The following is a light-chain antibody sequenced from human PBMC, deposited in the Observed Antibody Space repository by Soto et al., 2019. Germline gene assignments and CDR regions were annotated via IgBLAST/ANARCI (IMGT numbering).Light chain of an antibody. V-gene: IGKV3-15*01. J-gene: IGKJ2*01. CDR2: DTS. CDR1: QSVSSL. CDR3: QQYNIWPYT. Sequence: IVQTQSPATLSVSPGERATLSCRASQSVSSLLAWYQQKPRQAPRLLIYDTSTRATGIPARFSGSGSGTDFTLTISSLQSEDFAIYYCQQYNIWPYTFGQGTKLEIK.